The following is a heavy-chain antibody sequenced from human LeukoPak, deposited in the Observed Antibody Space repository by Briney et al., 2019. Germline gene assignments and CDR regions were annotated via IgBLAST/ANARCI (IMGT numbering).Heavy chain of an antibody. J-gene: IGHJ4*02. CDR1: GFTFSSYA. V-gene: IGHV3-23*01. CDR3: AXSPXGSSYGQNPYYYYFDS. D-gene: IGHD5-18*01. CDR2: ISYSGDST. Sequence: GGSLRLSCAASGFTFSSYAMSWVRQAPGKGLEWVSTISYSGDSTYYADSVKGRFTISRDNSKNTLYLHMNSLRGEDTAVYYCAXSPXGSSYGQNPYYYYFDSWGQGTLVTVSS.